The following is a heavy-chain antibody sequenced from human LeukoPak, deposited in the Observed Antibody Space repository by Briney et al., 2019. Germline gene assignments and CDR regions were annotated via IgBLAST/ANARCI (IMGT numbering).Heavy chain of an antibody. D-gene: IGHD2-15*01. J-gene: IGHJ3*02. CDR1: GFTFSSYG. V-gene: IGHV3-21*01. Sequence: GGSLRLSCAASGFTFSSYGMSWVRQAPGKGLEWVSVISGSGSITYYADSVKGRFTISRDNAKNSLYLQMNSLRAEDTAVYYCARDKDSFDAFDIWGQGTMVTVSS. CDR2: ISGSGSIT. CDR3: ARDKDSFDAFDI.